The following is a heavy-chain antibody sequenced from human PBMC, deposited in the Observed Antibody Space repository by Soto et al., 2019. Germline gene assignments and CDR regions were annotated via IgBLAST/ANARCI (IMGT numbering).Heavy chain of an antibody. CDR2: IWYDGSNK. V-gene: IGHV3-33*01. D-gene: IGHD6-13*01. CDR3: ARDKPDSSSWSGYGMDV. CDR1: GFTFSSYG. Sequence: QVQLVESGGGVVQPGRSLRLSCAASGFTFSSYGMHWVRQAPGKGLEWVAVIWYDGSNKYYPDSVKGRFTISRDNSKNTLYLQMNSLRAEDTAVYYCARDKPDSSSWSGYGMDVWGQGTTVTVSS. J-gene: IGHJ6*02.